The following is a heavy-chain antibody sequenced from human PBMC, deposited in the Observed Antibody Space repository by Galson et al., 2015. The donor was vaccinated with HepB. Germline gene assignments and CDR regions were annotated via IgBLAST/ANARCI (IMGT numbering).Heavy chain of an antibody. CDR2: IIPIFGTA. CDR1: GGTFSSYA. D-gene: IGHD2-15*01. J-gene: IGHJ6*03. V-gene: IGHV1-69*13. CDR3: ARGLVVVAATPYLGWYYYMDV. Sequence: SVKVSCKASGGTFSSYAISWVRQAPGQGLEWMGGIIPIFGTANYAQKFQGRVTITADESTSTAYMELSSLTSEDTAVYYCARGLVVVAATPYLGWYYYMDVWGKGTTVTVSS.